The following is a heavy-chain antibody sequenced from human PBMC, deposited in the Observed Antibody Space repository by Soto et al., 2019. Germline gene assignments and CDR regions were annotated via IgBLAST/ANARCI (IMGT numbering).Heavy chain of an antibody. CDR1: GGSISSYY. CDR3: ARVAPRVDYGGNSGAFDI. Sequence: SETLSLTCTVSGGSISSYYWSWIRQPPGKGLEWIGYIYYSGSTNYNPSLKSRVTISVDTSKNQFSLKLSSVTAADTAVYYCARVAPRVDYGGNSGAFDIWGQGTMVTVSS. J-gene: IGHJ3*02. V-gene: IGHV4-59*01. CDR2: IYYSGST. D-gene: IGHD4-17*01.